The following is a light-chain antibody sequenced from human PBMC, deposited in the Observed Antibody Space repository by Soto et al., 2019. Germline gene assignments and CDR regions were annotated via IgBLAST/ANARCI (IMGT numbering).Light chain of an antibody. CDR3: SLYTSSSTLVV. CDR1: SSDVGSYNR. J-gene: IGLJ2*01. Sequence: QSALTQPPSVSGSPGQSVTISCTGTSSDVGSYNRVSWYQQPPGTAPKLMIYEVSNRPSGVPDRFSGSKSGNMASLTISGLQAEDEADYYCSLYTSSSTLVVFGGGTKLTVL. V-gene: IGLV2-18*01. CDR2: EVS.